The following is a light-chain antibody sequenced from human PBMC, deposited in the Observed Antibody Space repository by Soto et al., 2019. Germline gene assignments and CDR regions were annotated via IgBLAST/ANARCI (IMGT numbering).Light chain of an antibody. Sequence: EIVMTQSPATLSVSPGERVTLSCRASQRVSSNLAWYQQKPGQAPRLLIYGASTRATGIPARFSGSGSGTEFTLTISSLQSEDFAVYYCQQYHNWPPFTFGQGTKLEIK. CDR2: GAS. J-gene: IGKJ2*01. CDR3: QQYHNWPPFT. CDR1: QRVSSN. V-gene: IGKV3-15*01.